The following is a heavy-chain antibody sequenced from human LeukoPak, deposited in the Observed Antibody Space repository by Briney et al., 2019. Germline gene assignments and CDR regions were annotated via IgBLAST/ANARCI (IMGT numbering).Heavy chain of an antibody. CDR2: INKDGSER. D-gene: IGHD4-17*01. Sequence: GGSLRLSCAASGFTFSGYWMSWVRQAPGKGLEWVANINKDGSERYNVDSVKGRFTISRDNANQSLYLQMNSLRAEDTSVYYCARESKGRSKIDYWGQGTLVTVSS. CDR3: ARESKGRSKIDY. V-gene: IGHV3-7*01. CDR1: GFTFSGYW. J-gene: IGHJ4*02.